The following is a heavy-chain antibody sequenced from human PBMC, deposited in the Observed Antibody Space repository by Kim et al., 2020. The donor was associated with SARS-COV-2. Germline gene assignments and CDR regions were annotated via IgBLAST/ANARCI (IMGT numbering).Heavy chain of an antibody. CDR1: GFTFGDYA. Sequence: GGSLRLSCTASGFTFGDYAMSWVRQAPGKGLEWVGFIRSKAYGGTTEYAASVKGRFTISRDDSKSIAYLQMNSLKTEDTAVYYCTREGRDFWSGYSQYFQHWGPGTLVTVSS. CDR2: IRSKAYGGTT. CDR3: TREGRDFWSGYSQYFQH. V-gene: IGHV3-49*04. J-gene: IGHJ1*01. D-gene: IGHD3-3*01.